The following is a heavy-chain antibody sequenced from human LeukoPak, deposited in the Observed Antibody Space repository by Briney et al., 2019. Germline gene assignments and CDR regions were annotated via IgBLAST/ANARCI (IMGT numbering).Heavy chain of an antibody. D-gene: IGHD1-26*01. Sequence: GGSLRLSCAASGFTFSSYWMHWVRQAPGKGLVWVSRINSDGNSTSYADSVKGRFTISRDNAKNTLYLQMNSLRAGDTSVYYCARDRNTGSSYENLFEYWGQGSLVTVSS. CDR2: INSDGNST. V-gene: IGHV3-74*01. CDR3: ARDRNTGSSYENLFEY. J-gene: IGHJ4*02. CDR1: GFTFSSYW.